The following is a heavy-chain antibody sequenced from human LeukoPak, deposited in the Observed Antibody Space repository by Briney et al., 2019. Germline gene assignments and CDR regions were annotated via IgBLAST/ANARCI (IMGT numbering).Heavy chain of an antibody. V-gene: IGHV3-13*04. Sequence: GGSLRLSCAASGCTFSSCDVYWVRQGTGKGLEWVSTNDIAGDTYYAGSVKGRVTISRDNSKNTLYLQMNSLRADDTALYYCGMGATVGCVDHWGQGTLVTVSS. CDR2: NDIAGDT. J-gene: IGHJ4*02. CDR1: GCTFSSCD. CDR3: GMGATVGCVDH. D-gene: IGHD1-26*01.